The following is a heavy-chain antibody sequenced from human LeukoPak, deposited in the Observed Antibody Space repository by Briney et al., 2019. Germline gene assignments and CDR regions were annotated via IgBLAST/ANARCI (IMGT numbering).Heavy chain of an antibody. Sequence: PGRSLRLSCAASGFTFTSYAMHWVRQAPGKGLEWVAVISYEGSNKYYTDSVKGRFTISRDNSKNTLYLQMNRLSAEDAAVYYCARDNALLVDFDWLFRVGIDYWGRGTQVAVCS. CDR2: ISYEGSNK. CDR1: GFTFTSYA. D-gene: IGHD3-9*01. CDR3: ARDNALLVDFDWLFRVGIDY. V-gene: IGHV3-30-3*01. J-gene: IGHJ4*02.